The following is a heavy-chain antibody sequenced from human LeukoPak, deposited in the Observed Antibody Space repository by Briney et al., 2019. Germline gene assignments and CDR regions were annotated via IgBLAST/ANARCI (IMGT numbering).Heavy chain of an antibody. CDR2: IYSGGNT. D-gene: IGHD2-2*01. CDR1: GFTVSINY. V-gene: IGHV3-53*01. J-gene: IGHJ4*02. Sequence: GGSLRLSCAGSGFTVSINYMSWVRQAPGKGLEWVSVIYSGGNTYYADSVKGRFTISRDNSKNTVYLQMNSLRAEDTAVYYCARGETSSYDYWGQGTLVTVSS. CDR3: ARGETSSYDY.